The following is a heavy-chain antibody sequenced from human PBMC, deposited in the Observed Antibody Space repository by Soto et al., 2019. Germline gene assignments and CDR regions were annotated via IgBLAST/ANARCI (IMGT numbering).Heavy chain of an antibody. V-gene: IGHV1-18*01. D-gene: IGHD2-21*02. CDR2: ISAHNGNT. CDR1: GYAFTTYG. CDR3: ARSIVVVTALDY. Sequence: GASVKVSCKGSGYAFTTYGITWVRQAPGQGLEWMGWISAHNGNTNYAQKLQGRVTVTRDTSTSTAYMELSSLRSEDTAVYYCARSIVVVTALDYWGQGTLVTVSS. J-gene: IGHJ4*02.